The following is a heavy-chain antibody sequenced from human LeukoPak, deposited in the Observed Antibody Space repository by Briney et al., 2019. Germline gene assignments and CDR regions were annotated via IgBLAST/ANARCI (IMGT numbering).Heavy chain of an antibody. CDR3: ARGPNCGGDCYSEYFQH. V-gene: IGHV1-69*04. J-gene: IGHJ1*01. CDR1: GGTFSSYS. CDR2: IIPILGIA. D-gene: IGHD2-21*02. Sequence: SVKVSCKASGGTFSSYSISWVRQAPGQGLEWMGRIIPILGIANYPQKFQGRVTIIADKSTSTAYMELSSLRSEDTAVYYCARGPNCGGDCYSEYFQHWGQGTLVTVSS.